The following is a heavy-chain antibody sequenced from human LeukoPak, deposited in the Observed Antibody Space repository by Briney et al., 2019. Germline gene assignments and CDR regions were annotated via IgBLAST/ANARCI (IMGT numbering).Heavy chain of an antibody. CDR3: AKAPLSYDSSGPFDY. CDR1: GFTFSNYW. Sequence: GGSLRLSCAASGFTFSNYWMHWVRQDPGKGLVWVSRINSDGTSTTYADSVKGRFTISVDNAKNTLYLQMNSLRAEDTAVYYCAKAPLSYDSSGPFDYWGQGTLVTVSS. J-gene: IGHJ4*02. D-gene: IGHD3-22*01. CDR2: INSDGTST. V-gene: IGHV3-74*01.